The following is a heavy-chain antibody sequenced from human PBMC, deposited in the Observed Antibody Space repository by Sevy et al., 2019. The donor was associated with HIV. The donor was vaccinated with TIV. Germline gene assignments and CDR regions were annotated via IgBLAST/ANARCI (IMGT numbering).Heavy chain of an antibody. D-gene: IGHD6-6*01. CDR3: AGDQGRYSSSSFDY. CDR1: GFTFSSYW. CDR2: IKQDGSEK. J-gene: IGHJ4*02. V-gene: IGHV3-7*01. Sequence: GGSLRLSCAASGFTFSSYWMSWVRQAPGKGLEWVANIKQDGSEKYYVDSVKGRFTISRDNAKNSLYLQMNSLRAEDTAVYYCAGDQGRYSSSSFDYWGQGTLVTVSS.